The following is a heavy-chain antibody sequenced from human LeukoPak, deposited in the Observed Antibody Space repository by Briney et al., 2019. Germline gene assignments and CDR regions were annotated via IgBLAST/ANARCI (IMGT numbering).Heavy chain of an antibody. V-gene: IGHV1-3*01. Sequence: ASVKVSCKASGYTFTGYYMHWVRQAPGQRLEWMGWINAGNGNTKYSQKFQGRVTITRDTSASTAYMELSSLRSEDTAVYYCARGRITIFGVVITIDYWGQGTLVTVSS. D-gene: IGHD3-3*01. CDR3: ARGRITIFGVVITIDY. CDR2: INAGNGNT. CDR1: GYTFTGYY. J-gene: IGHJ4*02.